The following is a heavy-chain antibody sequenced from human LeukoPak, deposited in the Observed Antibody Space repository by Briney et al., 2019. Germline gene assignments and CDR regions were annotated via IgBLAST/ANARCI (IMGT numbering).Heavy chain of an antibody. CDR3: AKSRAIVVVITGTPFDY. D-gene: IGHD3-22*01. CDR2: ISGSGDST. CDR1: GFTFSSYA. Sequence: GGSLRLSCAASGFTFSSYAMSWDRQVPGKGLEWVSTISGSGDSTYYADSVKGRFTISRDNSKNTLYLQINSLRAEDTALYYCAKSRAIVVVITGTPFDYWGQGTLVTVSS. V-gene: IGHV3-23*01. J-gene: IGHJ4*02.